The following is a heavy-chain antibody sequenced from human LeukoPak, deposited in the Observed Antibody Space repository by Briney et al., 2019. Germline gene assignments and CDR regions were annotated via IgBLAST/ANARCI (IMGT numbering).Heavy chain of an antibody. V-gene: IGHV4-39*07. D-gene: IGHD4-11*01. CDR2: IYYSGST. J-gene: IGHJ5*02. Sequence: SETLSLTCTVSGGSISSRSYYWGWIRQPPGKGLEWIGSIYYSGSTYYNPSLKSRVTISVDTSKNQFSLKLSSVTAADTAVYYCARVFPTYSRRAYWFDPWGQGTLVTVSS. CDR1: GGSISSRSYY. CDR3: ARVFPTYSRRAYWFDP.